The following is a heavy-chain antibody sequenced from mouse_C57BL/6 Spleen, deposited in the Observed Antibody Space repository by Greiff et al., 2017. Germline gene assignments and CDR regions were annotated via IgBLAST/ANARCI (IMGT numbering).Heavy chain of an antibody. J-gene: IGHJ4*01. CDR2: IDPETGGT. CDR3: TRVYPRSMDY. CDR1: GYTFTDYE. V-gene: IGHV1-15*01. Sequence: QVQLKESGAELVRPGASVTLSCKASGYTFTDYEMHWVKQTPVHGLEWIGAIDPETGGTAYNQKFKGKAILTADKSSSTAYMELRSLTSEDSAVYYCTRVYPRSMDYWGQGTSVTVSS. D-gene: IGHD2-1*01.